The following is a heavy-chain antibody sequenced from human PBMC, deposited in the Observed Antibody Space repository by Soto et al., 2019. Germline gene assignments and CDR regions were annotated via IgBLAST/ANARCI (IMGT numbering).Heavy chain of an antibody. D-gene: IGHD5-18*01. V-gene: IGHV1-69*01. CDR2: IIPIFGTA. J-gene: IGHJ4*02. Sequence: QVQLLQSGAEVKKPGSSVKVSCKASGGTFSSYAISWVRQAPGQGLEWMGGIIPIFGTANYAQKFQGRVTITADESTSTAYMELSSLRSEDTAVYYCARGADTAMVRIPYYFDYWGQGTLVTVSS. CDR1: GGTFSSYA. CDR3: ARGADTAMVRIPYYFDY.